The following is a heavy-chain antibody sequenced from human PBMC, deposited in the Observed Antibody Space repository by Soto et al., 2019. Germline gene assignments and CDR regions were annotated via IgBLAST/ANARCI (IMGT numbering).Heavy chain of an antibody. D-gene: IGHD2-2*01. Sequence: ASVKVSCKASGYTFTSYAMHWVRQAPGQRLEWMGWINAGNGNTKYSQKFQGRVTITRDTSASTAYVELSSLRSEDTAVYYCARGVVLGCSSTSCYYPFAYWDQGTLVTVAS. CDR3: ARGVVLGCSSTSCYYPFAY. CDR2: INAGNGNT. V-gene: IGHV1-3*01. CDR1: GYTFTSYA. J-gene: IGHJ4*02.